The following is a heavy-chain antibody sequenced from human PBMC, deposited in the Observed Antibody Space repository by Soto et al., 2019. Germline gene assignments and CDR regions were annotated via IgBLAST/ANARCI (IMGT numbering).Heavy chain of an antibody. Sequence: DSVKVSCKASGYTFTGYYMHWVRQAPGQGLEWMGWINPNNGDTKYAQRFQGRVTVTRDTSSNTIYMELRRLTSDDTAVYYCEREEKNGFDSWGQGTLVTVSS. CDR2: INPNNGDT. J-gene: IGHJ5*01. CDR1: GYTFTGYY. CDR3: EREEKNGFDS. V-gene: IGHV1-2*02.